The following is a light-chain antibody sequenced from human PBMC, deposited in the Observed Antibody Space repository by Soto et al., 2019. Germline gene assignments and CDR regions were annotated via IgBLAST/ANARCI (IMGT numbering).Light chain of an antibody. J-gene: IGLJ1*01. Sequence: QSVLTQPASVSGSPGQSITITCTGTSSDVGGYKYVSWYQQHPGKAPKLLIYVVSNRPSGVSNRFSGSKAGNTASLTISGLRAEDEADYYCSSYTDSSNYVFGTGTKVTVL. CDR3: SSYTDSSNYV. CDR2: VVS. CDR1: SSDVGGYKY. V-gene: IGLV2-14*01.